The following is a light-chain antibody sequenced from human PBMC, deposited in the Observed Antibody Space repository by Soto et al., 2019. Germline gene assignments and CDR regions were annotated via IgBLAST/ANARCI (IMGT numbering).Light chain of an antibody. J-gene: IGKJ1*01. CDR1: QNVDSNY. CDR3: QQYGYLSWT. CDR2: AAS. Sequence: EIGLTQSPGTLSLSPGERATLSCRASQNVDSNYLAWYQQKPGQAPRIIIFAASGRATGIPDRFSGSGSGTDFTLTISRLEPEDFAVYYCQQYGYLSWTFGQGTKVDI. V-gene: IGKV3-20*01.